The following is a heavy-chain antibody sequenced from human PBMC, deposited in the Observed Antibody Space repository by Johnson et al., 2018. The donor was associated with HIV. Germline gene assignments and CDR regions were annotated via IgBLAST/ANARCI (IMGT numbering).Heavy chain of an antibody. Sequence: VLLVESGGAVVRPGGSLRLSCAASGFNFDDHGMSWVRQAPGTGLEWVSGIKWNGGSTGYADSVKGRFTISRDNAKNSLYLQMNSLRAEDTALYYCARSVGYYDSSGYYYVDAFDIWGQGTMVTVSS. V-gene: IGHV3-20*04. J-gene: IGHJ3*02. D-gene: IGHD3-22*01. CDR2: IKWNGGST. CDR3: ARSVGYYDSSGYYYVDAFDI. CDR1: GFNFDDHG.